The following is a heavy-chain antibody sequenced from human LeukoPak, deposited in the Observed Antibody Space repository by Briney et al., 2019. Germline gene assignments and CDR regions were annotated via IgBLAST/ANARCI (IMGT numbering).Heavy chain of an antibody. V-gene: IGHV3-11*04. J-gene: IGHJ6*03. CDR3: ARVATDYYYYMDV. CDR2: ISSSGSTI. CDR1: GFTFSDYY. Sequence: KPGGSLRLSCAASGFTFSDYYMSWIRQAPGKGLEWVSYISSSGSTIYYADSVKGRFTISRDNAKNSLYLQMNSLRAEDTAVYYCARVATDYYYYMDVWGKGTTVTVSS.